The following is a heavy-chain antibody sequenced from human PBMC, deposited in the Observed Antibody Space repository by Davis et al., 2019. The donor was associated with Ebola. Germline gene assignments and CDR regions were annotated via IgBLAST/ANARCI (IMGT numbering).Heavy chain of an antibody. Sequence: PGGSLRLSCTVSGGSISSYYWSWIRQPPGKGLEWIGEINHSGSTNYNPSLKSRVTISVDTSKNQFSLKLSSVTAADTAVYYCARGLGVLSVWGKGTTVTVSS. CDR1: GGSISSYY. V-gene: IGHV4-34*01. D-gene: IGHD2-8*01. J-gene: IGHJ6*04. CDR3: ARGLGVLSV. CDR2: INHSGST.